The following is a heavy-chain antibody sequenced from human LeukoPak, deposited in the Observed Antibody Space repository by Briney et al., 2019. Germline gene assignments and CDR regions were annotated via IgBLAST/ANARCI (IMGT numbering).Heavy chain of an antibody. CDR2: IYNIGNT. CDR3: ARGSYYFDY. D-gene: IGHD6-6*01. Sequence: SETLSLTCTVSGGSISTYYWSWIRQSPGKGLEWIGYIYNIGNTNYNPSLESRVTISVDTSKNQFSLKLRSVSAADTAVYYCARGSYYFDYWGQGTLVTASS. CDR1: GGSISTYY. V-gene: IGHV4-59*01. J-gene: IGHJ4*02.